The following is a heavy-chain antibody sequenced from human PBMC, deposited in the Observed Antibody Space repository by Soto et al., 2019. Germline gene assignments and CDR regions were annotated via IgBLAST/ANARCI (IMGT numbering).Heavy chain of an antibody. CDR1: GYTFTSYA. CDR3: ARSNLVGTALDY. CDR2: INAGNGNT. V-gene: IGHV1-3*01. D-gene: IGHD2-21*02. Sequence: ASVKVSCKASGYTFTSYAMHWVRQAPGQRLEWMGWINAGNGNTKYSQKFQGRVTITRDTSASTAYMELSSLRSEDTAVYYCARSNLVGTALDYWGQGTLVTVSS. J-gene: IGHJ4*02.